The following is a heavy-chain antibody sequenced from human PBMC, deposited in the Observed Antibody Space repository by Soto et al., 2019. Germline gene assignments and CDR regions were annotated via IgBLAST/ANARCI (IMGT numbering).Heavy chain of an antibody. CDR2: IIPILGIA. V-gene: IGHV1-69*02. CDR3: ARVEDYDILTGYPEGDY. D-gene: IGHD3-9*01. J-gene: IGHJ4*02. CDR1: GGTFSSYT. Sequence: QVQLVQSGAEVQKPGSSVKVSCKASGGTFSSYTISWVRQAPGQGLEWMGRIIPILGIANYAQKFQGRVTITADKSTSTAYMELSSLRSEDTAVYYCARVEDYDILTGYPEGDYWGQGTLVTVSS.